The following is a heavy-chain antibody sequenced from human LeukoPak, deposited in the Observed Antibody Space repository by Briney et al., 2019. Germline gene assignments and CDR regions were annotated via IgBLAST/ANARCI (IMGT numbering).Heavy chain of an antibody. CDR3: AKDSYDFWSGYLDY. CDR1: GFTFSSYG. V-gene: IGHV3-30*18. Sequence: PGGSLRLPCAASGFTFSSYGMHWVRQAPGKGLEWVAVISYDGSNKYYADSVKGRFTISRDNSKNTLYLQMNSLRAEDTAVYYCAKDSYDFWSGYLDYWGQGTLVTVSS. D-gene: IGHD3-3*01. CDR2: ISYDGSNK. J-gene: IGHJ4*02.